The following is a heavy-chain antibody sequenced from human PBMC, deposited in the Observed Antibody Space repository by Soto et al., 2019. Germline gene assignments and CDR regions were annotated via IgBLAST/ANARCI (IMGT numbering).Heavy chain of an antibody. CDR1: GYTFTSYD. V-gene: IGHV1-8*01. CDR2: MNPNSGNT. Sequence: ASVKVSCKASGYTFTSYDINWVRQATGQGLEWMGWMNPNSGNTGYAQKFQGRVTMTRNTSISTAYMELSSLRSEDTAVYYCARVPARYSSGWLYTTFSFFFDYWGQGTLVTAPQ. J-gene: IGHJ4*02. D-gene: IGHD6-19*01. CDR3: ARVPARYSSGWLYTTFSFFFDY.